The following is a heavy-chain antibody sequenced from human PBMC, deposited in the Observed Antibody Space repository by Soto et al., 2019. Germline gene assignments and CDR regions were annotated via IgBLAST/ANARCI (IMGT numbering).Heavy chain of an antibody. CDR1: GFTFSSYA. J-gene: IGHJ4*02. D-gene: IGHD1-26*01. CDR3: AKVLTVGATTPFDY. V-gene: IGHV3-30-3*01. CDR2: ISYDGSNK. Sequence: PGGSLRLSCAASGFTFSSYAMHWVRQAPGKGLEWVAVISYDGSNKYYADSVKGRFTISRDNSENTLYLQMNSLRAEDTAVYYCAKVLTVGATTPFDYWGQGTLVTVSS.